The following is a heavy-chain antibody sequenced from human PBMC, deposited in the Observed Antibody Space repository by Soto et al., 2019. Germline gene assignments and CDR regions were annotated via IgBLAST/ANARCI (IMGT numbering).Heavy chain of an antibody. CDR2: IYTSGST. CDR1: GGSISSYY. CDR3: ARDPPHCTNGVCYGPNWFDP. Sequence: QVQLQESGPGLVKPSETLSLTCTVSGGSISSYYWSWIRQPAGKGLEWIGRIYTSGSTNYNPSLKNRVTMSVDTSKNQFSLKLSSGTAADTAVYYCARDPPHCTNGVCYGPNWFDPWGQGTLVTVSS. D-gene: IGHD2-8*01. V-gene: IGHV4-4*07. J-gene: IGHJ5*02.